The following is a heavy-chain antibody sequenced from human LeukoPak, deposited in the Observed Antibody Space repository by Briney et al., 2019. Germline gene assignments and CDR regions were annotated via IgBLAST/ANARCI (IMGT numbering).Heavy chain of an antibody. CDR1: GYTFTSYG. V-gene: IGHV1-18*04. J-gene: IGHJ4*02. Sequence: ASVKVSCKASGYTFTSYGISWVRQAPGQGLEWMGWISAYNGNTNYAQKLQGRVTMTTDASTSTAYMELRSLRSDDTAVYYCARISTTKDDFDYWGQGTLVTVSS. D-gene: IGHD4-11*01. CDR2: ISAYNGNT. CDR3: ARISTTKDDFDY.